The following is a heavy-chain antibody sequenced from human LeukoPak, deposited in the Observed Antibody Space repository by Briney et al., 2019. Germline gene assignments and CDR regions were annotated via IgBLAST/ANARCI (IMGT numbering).Heavy chain of an antibody. CDR1: GFTFSTYS. CDR3: ARNNIFLDY. D-gene: IGHD3-9*01. CDR2: IRSTSSHI. J-gene: IGHJ4*02. Sequence: GGSLRLSCAASGFTFSTYSMNWVRQAPGKGLEWVSYIRSTSSHIDYADSVKGRFTTSRDNAKNSVYLQMNSLRVEDTAVYYCARNNIFLDYWGQGILVTVSS. V-gene: IGHV3-21*01.